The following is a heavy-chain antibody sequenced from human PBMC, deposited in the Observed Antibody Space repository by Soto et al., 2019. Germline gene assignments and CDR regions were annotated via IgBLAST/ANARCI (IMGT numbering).Heavy chain of an antibody. J-gene: IGHJ6*02. Sequence: PGGSLRLSCAASGFTFSSYWMSWVRQAPGKGLEWVANIKQDGSEKYYVDSVKGRFTISRDNAKNSLYLQMNSLRAEDTAVYYCARDEDHYYYGMDVWGQGTTVTVSS. CDR2: IKQDGSEK. CDR1: GFTFSSYW. V-gene: IGHV3-7*03. CDR3: ARDEDHYYYGMDV.